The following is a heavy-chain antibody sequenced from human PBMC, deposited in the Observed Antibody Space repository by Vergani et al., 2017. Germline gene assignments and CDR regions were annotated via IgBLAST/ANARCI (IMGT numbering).Heavy chain of an antibody. CDR3: ARVSLRRDGRNWFDP. J-gene: IGHJ5*02. CDR2: INHSGST. Sequence: QVQLQQWGAGLLKPSETLSLTCAVYGGSFSGYYWSWIRQPPGKGLEWIGEINHSGSTNYNPSLKSRVTISVDTSKNQFSLKLSSVTAADTAVYYCARVSLRRDGRNWFDPGGQGTLVTVSS. V-gene: IGHV4-34*01. D-gene: IGHD5-24*01. CDR1: GGSFSGYY.